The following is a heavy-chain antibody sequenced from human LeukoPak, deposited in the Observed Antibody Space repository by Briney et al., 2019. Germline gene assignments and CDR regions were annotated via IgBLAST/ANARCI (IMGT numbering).Heavy chain of an antibody. J-gene: IGHJ4*02. D-gene: IGHD3-22*01. CDR2: ISGSDSRT. Sequence: GGSLRLSCGASGFTFSRYAMTWVRQAPGKGLEWVSVISGSDSRTDYADSVKGRPTISRDNSKNTLYLQMNSLRAEDTAVYYCAKDRGDYHDSGGFDYWGQGTLVTVSS. CDR1: GFTFSRYA. V-gene: IGHV3-23*01. CDR3: AKDRGDYHDSGGFDY.